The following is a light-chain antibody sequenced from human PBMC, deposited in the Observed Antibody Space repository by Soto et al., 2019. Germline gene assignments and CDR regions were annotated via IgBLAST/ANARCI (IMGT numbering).Light chain of an antibody. CDR2: AAS. CDR3: LQHRSYPLT. V-gene: IGKV1-17*03. J-gene: IGKJ4*01. CDR1: QGIDNY. Sequence: DIQMTQSPSAMSASVGDRVTITCRASQGIDNYLAWFQQKPGKVPQRLIYAASTLQSGVPSRFSGSGSGTEFTLTIGSLQPEDFATYYCLQHRSYPLTFGGGTKVDIK.